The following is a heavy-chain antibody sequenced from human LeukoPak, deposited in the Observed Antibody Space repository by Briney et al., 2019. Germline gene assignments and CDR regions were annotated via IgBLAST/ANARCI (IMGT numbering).Heavy chain of an antibody. CDR2: INHSGST. J-gene: IGHJ5*02. CDR1: GGSFSVYY. V-gene: IGHV4-34*01. D-gene: IGHD6-13*01. CDR3: ARGSSSSWHLVVVHNWFDP. Sequence: SETLSLTCAVYGGSFSVYYWSWIRQPPGKGLEWIGEINHSGSTNYNPSLKSRVTISVDTSKNQFSLKLSSVTAADTAVYYCARGSSSSWHLVVVHNWFDPWGEGTLVTVSS.